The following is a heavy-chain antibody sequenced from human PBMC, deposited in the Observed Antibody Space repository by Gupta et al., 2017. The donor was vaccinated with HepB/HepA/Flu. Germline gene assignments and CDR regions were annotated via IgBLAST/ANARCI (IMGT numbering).Heavy chain of an antibody. V-gene: IGHV3-23*01. J-gene: IGHJ4*02. CDR2: ISGSGGST. D-gene: IGHD6-19*01. CDR3: AKDLIAVAGTPYYFDY. Sequence: EVQLLESGGGLVQPGGSLRLSCAASGFTFSSYAMSWVRQAPGKGLEWVSAISGSGGSTYYADSGKGRFTISRDNSKNTLYLQMNSLRAEDTAVYYCAKDLIAVAGTPYYFDYWGQGTLVTVSS. CDR1: GFTFSSYA.